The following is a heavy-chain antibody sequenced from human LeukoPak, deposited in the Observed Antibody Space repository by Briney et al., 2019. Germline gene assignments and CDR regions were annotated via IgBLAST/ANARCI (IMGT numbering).Heavy chain of an antibody. CDR2: IYYSGIT. CDR3: ARRVATKPKYCFDS. J-gene: IGHJ4*02. V-gene: IGHV4-59*08. Sequence: PSETLSLTCTVSGGSISNYYWTWIRQPPGKGLEWIGFIYYSGITKYNPSLESRVTISLDASKNQFSLKLNSVTAAGTAVYYCARRVATKPKYCFDSWGQGTLVTVSS. CDR1: GGSISNYY. D-gene: IGHD5-24*01.